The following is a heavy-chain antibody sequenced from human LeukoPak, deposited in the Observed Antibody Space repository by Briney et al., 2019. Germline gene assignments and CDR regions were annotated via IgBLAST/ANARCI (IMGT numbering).Heavy chain of an antibody. CDR3: ARGVYFDY. V-gene: IGHV1-2*02. Sequence: ASVKVSCKASGYTFTGYYMHWVRQAPGQGLEWMGWINPNSGGTNYAQKFQGRVTMTRDMSTSTVYMELSSLRSEDTAVYYCARGVYFDYWGQGTLVTVSS. CDR1: GYTFTGYY. CDR2: INPNSGGT. J-gene: IGHJ4*02.